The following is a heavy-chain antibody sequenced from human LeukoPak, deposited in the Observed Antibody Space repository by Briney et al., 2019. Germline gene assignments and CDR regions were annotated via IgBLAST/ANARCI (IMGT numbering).Heavy chain of an antibody. CDR1: GGSISSYY. V-gene: IGHV4-4*07. CDR3: ARDNSVRDEAWWFNP. D-gene: IGHD5-24*01. Sequence: PSETLSLTCTVSGGSISSYYWSWIRQPAGKGLEWIRRIYNSGSTTYNPSLKSRVTMSVDTSKNQFSLKLSSVTAADTAVYYCARDNSVRDEAWWFNPWGQGTLVTVSS. J-gene: IGHJ5*02. CDR2: IYNSGST.